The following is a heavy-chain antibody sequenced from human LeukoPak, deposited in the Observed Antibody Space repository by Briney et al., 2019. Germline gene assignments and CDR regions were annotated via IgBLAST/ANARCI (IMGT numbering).Heavy chain of an antibody. CDR1: GFTLSSYS. Sequence: GGSLRLSCAASGFTLSSYSMNWVRQAPGKGLEWVSAISSSSSYIYCADSVRGRFTISRDNAKNSLYLQMNSLRAEDTAVYYCAREQWLAPDYWGQGTLVTVSS. CDR3: AREQWLAPDY. CDR2: ISSSSSYI. D-gene: IGHD6-19*01. V-gene: IGHV3-21*01. J-gene: IGHJ4*02.